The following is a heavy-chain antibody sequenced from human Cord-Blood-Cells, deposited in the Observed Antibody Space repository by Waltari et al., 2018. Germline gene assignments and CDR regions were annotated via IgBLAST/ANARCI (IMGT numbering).Heavy chain of an antibody. CDR2: IIPIFGTA. CDR3: ARRSSGSYYRYRAFDI. J-gene: IGHJ3*02. CDR1: GGTFSRSA. Sequence: QVQLVQSGAEVKKPGSSVKVSCKASGGTFSRSAISWVRQAPGQGLEWMGGIIPIFGTANYAQKFQGRVTITADESTSTAYMELSSLRSEDTAVYYCARRSSGSYYRYRAFDIWGQGTMVTVSS. V-gene: IGHV1-69*01. D-gene: IGHD3-10*01.